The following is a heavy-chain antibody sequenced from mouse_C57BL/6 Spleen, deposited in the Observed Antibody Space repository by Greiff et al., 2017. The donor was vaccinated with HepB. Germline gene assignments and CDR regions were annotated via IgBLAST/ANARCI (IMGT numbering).Heavy chain of an antibody. J-gene: IGHJ3*01. CDR2: IYPGDGDT. D-gene: IGHD1-1*01. Sequence: VQLQQSGPELVKPGASVKISCKASGYAFSSSWMNWVKQRPGKGLEWIGRIYPGDGDTNYNGKFKGKATLTADKSSSTAYMQLSSLTSEDSAVYFCARGGGSGPGFAYWGQGTLVTVSA. CDR1: GYAFSSSW. CDR3: ARGGGSGPGFAY. V-gene: IGHV1-82*01.